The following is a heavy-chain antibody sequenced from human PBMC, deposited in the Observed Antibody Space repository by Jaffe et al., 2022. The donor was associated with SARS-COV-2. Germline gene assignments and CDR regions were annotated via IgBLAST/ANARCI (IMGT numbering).Heavy chain of an antibody. Sequence: QVQLVQSGAEVKKPGASVRVSCKASGNTFTTDYIHWMRQAPGRGLEWMGYISPSGGTTSYAQKLQGRVTMTRDTSTTTVYMELSSLRYEDTAVYFCARLGYYGSGIPFDYWGQGTLVTVSS. D-gene: IGHD3-10*01. CDR3: ARLGYYGSGIPFDY. V-gene: IGHV1-46*04. CDR1: GNTFTTDY. J-gene: IGHJ4*02. CDR2: ISPSGGTT.